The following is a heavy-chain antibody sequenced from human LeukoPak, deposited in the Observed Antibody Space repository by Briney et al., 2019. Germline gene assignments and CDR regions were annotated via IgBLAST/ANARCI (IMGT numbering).Heavy chain of an antibody. CDR3: ARSIAADATTFGY. V-gene: IGHV3-11*01. CDR1: GFTFSDYY. Sequence: GGSLRLSCAASGFTFSDYYMSWTRQAPGKGLEWVSYISSSGSTIYYADSVKGRFTISRDNAKNSLYLQMNSLRAEDTAVYYCARSIAADATTFGYWGQGTLVTVSS. CDR2: ISSSGSTI. D-gene: IGHD6-25*01. J-gene: IGHJ4*02.